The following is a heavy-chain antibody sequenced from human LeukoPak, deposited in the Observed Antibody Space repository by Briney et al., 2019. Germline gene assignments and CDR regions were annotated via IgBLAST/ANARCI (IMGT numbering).Heavy chain of an antibody. CDR1: GFSFSSYA. Sequence: PGGSLRLSCAASGFSFSSYAMSGVRQAPGKGLEWVSTISGSGGSTHYVDSVKGRFTISRDNSKLTLYLQLNSLRADDTAVYYCGRRPVNGVTAYWYFDLWGRGTLVTVSP. J-gene: IGHJ2*01. V-gene: IGHV3-23*01. CDR3: GRRPVNGVTAYWYFDL. D-gene: IGHD2-21*02. CDR2: ISGSGGST.